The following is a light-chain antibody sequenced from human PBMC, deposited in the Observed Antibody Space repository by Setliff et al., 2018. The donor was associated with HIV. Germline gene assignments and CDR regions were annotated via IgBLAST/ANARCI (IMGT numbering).Light chain of an antibody. CDR1: QSVLHSPNNKNY. CDR3: QQYLAPPPT. V-gene: IGKV4-1*01. Sequence: DIVMTQSPESLAVSLGERATINCKSSQSVLHSPNNKNYLAWYQQKPGQPPKLLIYWASIRESGVPDRFSGSGSGTDFTLTISSLQAEDVAVYYCQQYLAPPPTFGQGTKVDIK. J-gene: IGKJ1*01. CDR2: WAS.